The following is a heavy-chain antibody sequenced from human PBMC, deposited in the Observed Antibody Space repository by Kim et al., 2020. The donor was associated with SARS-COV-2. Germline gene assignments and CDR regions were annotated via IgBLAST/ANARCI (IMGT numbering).Heavy chain of an antibody. CDR1: GYSFTSYW. CDR3: ARPMGPAAIRMEDGMDV. J-gene: IGHJ6*02. CDR2: IDPSDSYT. Sequence: GESLKISCKGSGYSFTSYWISWVRQMPGKGLEWMGRIDPSDSYTNYSPSFQGHVTISADKSISTAYLQWSSLKASDTAMYYCARPMGPAAIRMEDGMDVWGQGTTVTVSS. D-gene: IGHD2-2*02. V-gene: IGHV5-10-1*01.